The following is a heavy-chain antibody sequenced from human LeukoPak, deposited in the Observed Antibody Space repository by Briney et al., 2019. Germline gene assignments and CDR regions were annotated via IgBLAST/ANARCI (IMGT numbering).Heavy chain of an antibody. D-gene: IGHD6-6*01. V-gene: IGHV4-30-4*08. J-gene: IGHJ4*02. CDR3: ARHVKYSSRFAQAVDY. CDR2: IYYSGST. Sequence: KPSETLSLTCTVSGGSISSGDYYWSWIRQPPGKGLEWIGYIYYSGSTYYNPSLKSRVTISVGTSKNQFSLKLSSVTAADTAVYYCARHVKYSSRFAQAVDYWGQGTLVTVSS. CDR1: GGSISSGDYY.